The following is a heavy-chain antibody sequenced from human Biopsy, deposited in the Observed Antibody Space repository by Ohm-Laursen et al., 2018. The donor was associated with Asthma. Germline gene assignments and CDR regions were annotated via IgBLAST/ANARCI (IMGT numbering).Heavy chain of an antibody. Sequence: TLSLTCAVSGGSITSSSYYWGWIRQPPGKGMEWIGSMYHSGSPYYHPSLKSRATISVDTSKNQLSLKMSSVTAADTAVYFCVRHQYSSSWSTFDYWGQGALVTVSS. CDR2: MYHSGSP. V-gene: IGHV4-39*01. D-gene: IGHD3-22*01. CDR1: GGSITSSSYY. J-gene: IGHJ4*02. CDR3: VRHQYSSSWSTFDY.